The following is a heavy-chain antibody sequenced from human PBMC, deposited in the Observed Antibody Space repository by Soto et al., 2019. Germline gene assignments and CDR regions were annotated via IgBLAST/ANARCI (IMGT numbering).Heavy chain of an antibody. Sequence: PGGSLRLSCAASGFTFSSHSMNWVRQAPGKGLEWVSYIITSSSTIYYVDSVKGRFTISRDYAKNSLYLQMDSLRDEDTALYYCARDRPYYDSSGYYYRSDYWGQGTLVTVSS. J-gene: IGHJ4*02. V-gene: IGHV3-48*02. CDR1: GFTFSSHS. D-gene: IGHD3-22*01. CDR2: IITSSSTI. CDR3: ARDRPYYDSSGYYYRSDY.